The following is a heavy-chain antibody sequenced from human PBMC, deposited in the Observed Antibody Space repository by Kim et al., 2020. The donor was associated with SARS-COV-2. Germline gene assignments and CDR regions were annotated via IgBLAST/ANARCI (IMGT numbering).Heavy chain of an antibody. J-gene: IGHJ6*02. D-gene: IGHD5-12*01. CDR3: ATGISGMDV. CDR2: TYYRSKWSN. V-gene: IGHV6-1*01. CDR1: GDSVSSNSAA. Sequence: SQTLSLTCAISGDSVSSNSAAWHWIRQSPSSGLEWLGRTYYRSKWSNDYRVSVKSRITINPDTSKNQFSLQLNSVTPEDTAVYYCATGISGMDVWGQGTTVTVSS.